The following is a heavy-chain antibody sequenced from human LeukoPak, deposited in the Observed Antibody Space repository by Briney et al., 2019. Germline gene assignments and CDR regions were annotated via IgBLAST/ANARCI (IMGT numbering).Heavy chain of an antibody. CDR1: GYTFTGYY. CDR3: ARVFRRNSGYDYFGY. J-gene: IGHJ4*02. CDR2: INPNSGGT. D-gene: IGHD5-12*01. Sequence: ASVKVSCKASGYTFTGYYMHWVRQAPGQGLEWMGWINPNSGGTNYAQKFQGRVTMTRDTSISTAYMELSRLRSDDTAVYYCARVFRRNSGYDYFGYWGQGTLVTVPS. V-gene: IGHV1-2*02.